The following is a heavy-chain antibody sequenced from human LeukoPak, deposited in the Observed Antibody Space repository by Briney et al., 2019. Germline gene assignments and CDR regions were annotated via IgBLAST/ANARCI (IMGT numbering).Heavy chain of an antibody. CDR3: AREGGSGWYSGWFDP. CDR2: IKQDGSEK. V-gene: IGHV3-7*01. Sequence: TGGSLRLSCVASGFTFSSRDWMTWVRQAPGKGLEWVANIKQDGSEKNYVDSVKGRFTISRDNAETSLYLQMNSLRAEDTAVYYCAREGGSGWYSGWFDPWGQGTLVTVSS. CDR1: GFTFSSRDW. J-gene: IGHJ5*02. D-gene: IGHD6-19*01.